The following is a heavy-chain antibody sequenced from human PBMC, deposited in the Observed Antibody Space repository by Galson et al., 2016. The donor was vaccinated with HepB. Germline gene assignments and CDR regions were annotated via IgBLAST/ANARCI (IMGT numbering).Heavy chain of an antibody. V-gene: IGHV2-5*02. D-gene: IGHD1-26*01. CDR2: KYWDDDK. CDR1: GFSLSTTGVG. CDR3: AHRRGSGSPWAYGAFDI. J-gene: IGHJ3*02. Sequence: PALVKPTQTPTLTCTFSGFSLSTTGVGVGWIRQPPGKALEWLALKYWDDDKYYNPSLKTRLIITKDTSKNQVVLTMTNMDPVDTATYYCAHRRGSGSPWAYGAFDIWGQGTMVTVSS.